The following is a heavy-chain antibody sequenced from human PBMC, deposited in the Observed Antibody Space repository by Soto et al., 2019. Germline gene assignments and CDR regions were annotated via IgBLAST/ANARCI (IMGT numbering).Heavy chain of an antibody. CDR2: TYYRFRRYS. CDR1: GDTVSSNSVA. CDR3: ARSEEDSDYYYYGMDV. D-gene: IGHD2-15*01. J-gene: IGHJ6*02. Sequence: SQTLSLTCVGSGDTVSSNSVAWNWVRQSPSRGLEWLGRTYYRFRRYSDYAVSVRSRIDINADTSKNQVSLQLNSVTPEDTAVYYCARSEEDSDYYYYGMDVWGQGTTVTVSS. V-gene: IGHV6-1*01.